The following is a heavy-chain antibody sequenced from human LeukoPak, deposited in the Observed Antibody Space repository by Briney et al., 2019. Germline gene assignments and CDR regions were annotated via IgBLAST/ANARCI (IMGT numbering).Heavy chain of an antibody. D-gene: IGHD3-22*01. V-gene: IGHV4-59*01. Sequence: SETLSLTCTVSGGSISSYYWSWIRHPPGKGLEWIGYIYYSGSTNYNPSLKSRVTISVDTSKNQFSLKLSSVTAADTAVYYCARSDSSGYYYFDYWGQGTLVTVSS. J-gene: IGHJ4*02. CDR2: IYYSGST. CDR1: GGSISSYY. CDR3: ARSDSSGYYYFDY.